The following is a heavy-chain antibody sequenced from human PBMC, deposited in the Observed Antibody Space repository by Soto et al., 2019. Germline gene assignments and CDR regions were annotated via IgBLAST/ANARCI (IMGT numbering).Heavy chain of an antibody. Sequence: GGSLRLSCAASGFTFSGSAMHWVRQASGKGLEWVGRIRSKANSYATAYAASVKGRFTISRDDSKNTAYLQMNSLKTEDTAVYYCTRLAINYGDYLEMDVWGKGTTVTVSS. V-gene: IGHV3-73*01. J-gene: IGHJ6*04. D-gene: IGHD4-17*01. CDR3: TRLAINYGDYLEMDV. CDR1: GFTFSGSA. CDR2: IRSKANSYAT.